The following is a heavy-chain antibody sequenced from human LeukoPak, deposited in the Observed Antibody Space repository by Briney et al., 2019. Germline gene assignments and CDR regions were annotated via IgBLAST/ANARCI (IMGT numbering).Heavy chain of an antibody. V-gene: IGHV4-30-2*01. CDR1: GGSISSGGYY. CDR3: ARERGFWSGYYTGLDY. J-gene: IGHJ4*02. CDR2: IYHSGST. Sequence: PSETLSLTCTVSGGSISSGGYYWSWIRQPPGKGLEWIGYIYHSGSTYYNPSLKSRVTISVDRSKNQFSLKLSSVTAADTAVYYCARERGFWSGYYTGLDYWGQGTLVTVSS. D-gene: IGHD3-3*01.